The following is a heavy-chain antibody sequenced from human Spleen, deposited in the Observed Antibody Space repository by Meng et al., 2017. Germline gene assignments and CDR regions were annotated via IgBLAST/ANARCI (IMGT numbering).Heavy chain of an antibody. CDR3: ARGPTTMAHYFDY. CDR1: GGSISSGGYY. D-gene: IGHD4-11*01. V-gene: IGHV4-31*03. J-gene: IGHJ4*02. Sequence: VEWRESRRGLVNPSQTPSHASTVSGGSISSGGYYWSWIRQHPGKGLEWIGYIYYSGSTYYNPSLKSRVTISVDTSKNQFSLKLSSVTAADTAVYYCARGPTTMAHYFDYWGQGTLVTVSS. CDR2: IYYSGST.